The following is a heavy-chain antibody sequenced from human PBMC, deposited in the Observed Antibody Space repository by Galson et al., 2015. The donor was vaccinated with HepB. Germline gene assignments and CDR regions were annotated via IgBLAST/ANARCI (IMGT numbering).Heavy chain of an antibody. CDR1: GFTFSTSG. V-gene: IGHV3-30*19. D-gene: IGHD3-10*01. CDR2: ISSAGTNE. J-gene: IGHJ4*02. Sequence: SLRLSCAASGFTFSTSGMHWVRQAPGKGLEWVAIISSAGTNEYFADSVKGRFSISSDNSQKTVYLQMNSLTTEDTALYYCATEEDVGSYGFLEHWGQGTLVTVSS. CDR3: ATEEDVGSYGFLEH.